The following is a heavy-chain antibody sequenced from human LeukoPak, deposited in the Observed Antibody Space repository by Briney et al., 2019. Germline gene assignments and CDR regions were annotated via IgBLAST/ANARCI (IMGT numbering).Heavy chain of an antibody. D-gene: IGHD3-16*02. CDR1: RFTFSNYG. V-gene: IGHV3-23*01. CDR2: ISGSGGST. Sequence: GGSLRLSCAASRFTFSNYGMSWVRQAPGKGLEWVSAISGSGGSTYYADSVKGRFTISRDNSKNTLYLQMNSLRAEDTAVYYCAKDRGVITFGGVIVADYFDYWGQGTLVTVSS. J-gene: IGHJ4*02. CDR3: AKDRGVITFGGVIVADYFDY.